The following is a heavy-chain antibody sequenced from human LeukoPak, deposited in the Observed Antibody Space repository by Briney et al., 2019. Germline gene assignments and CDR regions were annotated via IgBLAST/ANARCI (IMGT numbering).Heavy chain of an antibody. CDR1: GGSFSGYY. CDR3: ARGIYDFWSGYRSSYNWFDP. D-gene: IGHD3-3*01. Sequence: PSETLSLTCAVYGGSFSGYYWSWIRQPPGKELEWIGEINHSGSTNYNPSLKSRVTISVDTSKNQFSLKLSSVTAADTAVYYCARGIYDFWSGYRSSYNWFDPWGQGTLVTVSS. CDR2: INHSGST. V-gene: IGHV4-34*01. J-gene: IGHJ5*02.